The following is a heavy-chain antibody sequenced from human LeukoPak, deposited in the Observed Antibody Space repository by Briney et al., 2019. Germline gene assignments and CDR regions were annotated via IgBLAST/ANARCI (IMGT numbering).Heavy chain of an antibody. CDR1: GFTFSSYG. CDR2: IWYDGSNK. D-gene: IGHD3-22*01. V-gene: IGHV3-33*01. CDR3: ARDLYYYDSSGSIDY. J-gene: IGHJ4*02. Sequence: GRSLRLSCAASGFTFSSYGMHWVRQAPGKGLEWEAVIWYDGSNKYYADSVKGRFTISRDNSKNTLYLQMNSLRAEDTAVYYCARDLYYYDSSGSIDYWGQGTLVTVSS.